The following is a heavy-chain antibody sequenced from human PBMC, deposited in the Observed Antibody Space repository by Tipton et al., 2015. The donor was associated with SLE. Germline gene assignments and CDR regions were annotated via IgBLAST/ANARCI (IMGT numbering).Heavy chain of an antibody. D-gene: IGHD3-16*01. CDR3: ARDLGYDAFDI. CDR2: IYYSGST. V-gene: IGHV4-59*01. Sequence: TLSLTCAVYGGSFSGYYWNWIRQPPGKGLEWIGYIYYSGSTNYNPSLKSRVTISVDTSKNQFSLKLSSVTAADTAVYYCARDLGYDAFDIWGQGTMVTVSS. CDR1: GGSFSGYY. J-gene: IGHJ3*02.